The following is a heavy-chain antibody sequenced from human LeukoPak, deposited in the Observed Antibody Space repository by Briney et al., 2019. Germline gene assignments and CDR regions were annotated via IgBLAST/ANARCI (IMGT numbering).Heavy chain of an antibody. CDR1: GGSISSGGYY. Sequence: SETLSLTCTVSGGSISSGGYYWSWIRQPPGKGLEWIGYIYHSGSTYYNPSLKSRVTISVDRSKNQFSLKLSSVTAADTAVYYCADFSSSSVGAFDIWGQGTMVTVSS. CDR2: IYHSGST. CDR3: ADFSSSSVGAFDI. V-gene: IGHV4-30-2*01. D-gene: IGHD6-6*01. J-gene: IGHJ3*02.